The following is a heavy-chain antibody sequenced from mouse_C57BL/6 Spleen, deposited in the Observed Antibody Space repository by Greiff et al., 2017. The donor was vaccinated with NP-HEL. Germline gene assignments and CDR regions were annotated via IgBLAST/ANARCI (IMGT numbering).Heavy chain of an antibody. J-gene: IGHJ4*01. Sequence: QVQLQQPGAELVKPGASVKMSCKASGYTFTSYWITWVKQRPGQGLEWIGDIYPGSGSTNYNEKFKSKATLTVDTSSSTAYMQLSSLTSEDSAVYYCARDSSGYLYAMDYWGQGTSVTVSS. CDR3: ARDSSGYLYAMDY. V-gene: IGHV1-55*01. D-gene: IGHD3-2*02. CDR2: IYPGSGST. CDR1: GYTFTSYW.